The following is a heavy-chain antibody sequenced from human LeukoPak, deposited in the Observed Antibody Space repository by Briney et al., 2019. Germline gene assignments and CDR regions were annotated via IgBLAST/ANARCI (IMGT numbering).Heavy chain of an antibody. J-gene: IGHJ2*01. CDR3: ARAPQYRSGSYKNWYFDL. V-gene: IGHV4-59*01. Sequence: PSETLSLTCTVSGGSISSYYWSWIRQPPGKGLEWIGYISDSGSTNYNPSLKSRVTISVDTSKNQFSLKLSSVTAADTAVYYCARAPQYRSGSYKNWYFDLWGRGTLVTVSS. CDR1: GGSISSYY. D-gene: IGHD1-26*01. CDR2: ISDSGST.